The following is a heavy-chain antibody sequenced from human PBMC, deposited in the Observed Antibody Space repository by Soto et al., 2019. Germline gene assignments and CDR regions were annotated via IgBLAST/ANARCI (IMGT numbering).Heavy chain of an antibody. D-gene: IGHD3-10*01. CDR1: GFTIRNYW. J-gene: IGHJ4*02. CDR2: INGDGST. CDR3: ARDSPLVRGVGFDY. V-gene: IGHV3-74*01. Sequence: EVQLVESGGGLVQPGGSLRLSCAASGFTIRNYWMHWVRQVPGKGLVWVSRINGDGSTNYADSVKGRFTISSDNAKNTLYLQMKTLRVEDTAVYYCARDSPLVRGVGFDYWGPGTLVTVSS.